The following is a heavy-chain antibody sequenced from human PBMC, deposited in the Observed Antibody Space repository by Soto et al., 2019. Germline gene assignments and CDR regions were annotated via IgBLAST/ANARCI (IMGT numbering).Heavy chain of an antibody. CDR2: INHSGST. D-gene: IGHD6-19*01. Sequence: QVQLQQWGAGLLKPSETLSLTCAVYGGSFSGYYWSWIRQPPGKGLEWIGEINHSGSTNYNPSLRSRVTISVDTSKNQFSLTLSSVTAADTAVYYCARGRGIAVARRWFDPWGQGTLVTVSS. CDR3: ARGRGIAVARRWFDP. V-gene: IGHV4-34*01. J-gene: IGHJ5*02. CDR1: GGSFSGYY.